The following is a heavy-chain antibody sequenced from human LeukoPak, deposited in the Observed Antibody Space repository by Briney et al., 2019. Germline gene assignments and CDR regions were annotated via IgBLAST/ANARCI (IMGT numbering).Heavy chain of an antibody. CDR2: ISDSGSNT. V-gene: IGHV3-48*03. Sequence: GGSLRLSCAASEFPFTTYEVNRVRQAPGKGLERVAYISDSGSNTDYADSVEGRFTISRDNAKNSLYLQMNSLRAEDTAVYYCAAFYYDRSPKSVWSQGTMVTGSS. D-gene: IGHD3-22*01. CDR3: AAFYYDRSPKSV. J-gene: IGHJ3*01. CDR1: EFPFTTYE.